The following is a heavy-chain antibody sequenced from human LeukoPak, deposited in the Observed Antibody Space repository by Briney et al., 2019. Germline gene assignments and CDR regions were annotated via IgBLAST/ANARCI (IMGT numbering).Heavy chain of an antibody. J-gene: IGHJ4*02. Sequence: GGSLRLSCAASGFTFSSYSMTWVRQAPGKGLEWVSYISSSSSTIYYADSVKGRFTISRDNAKNSLYLQMNSLRAEDTAVYYCARPYSGSYYAFDYWGQGTLVTVSS. CDR1: GFTFSSYS. D-gene: IGHD1-26*01. CDR3: ARPYSGSYYAFDY. V-gene: IGHV3-48*04. CDR2: ISSSSSTI.